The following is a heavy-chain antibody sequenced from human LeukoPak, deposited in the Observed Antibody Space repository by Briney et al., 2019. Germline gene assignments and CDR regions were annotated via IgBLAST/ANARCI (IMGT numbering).Heavy chain of an antibody. CDR1: GFTFSSYG. CDR2: ISYDGSNK. CDR3: AKTGGSSSWYTDS. J-gene: IGHJ4*02. D-gene: IGHD6-13*01. V-gene: IGHV3-30*18. Sequence: GGSLRLSCAASGFTFSSYGMHWVRQAPGKGLEWVALISYDGSNKYYADSVKGRFTISRDNSKNTLYLQMNSLRAEDTAVYYCAKTGGSSSWYTDSWGQGTLVTVSS.